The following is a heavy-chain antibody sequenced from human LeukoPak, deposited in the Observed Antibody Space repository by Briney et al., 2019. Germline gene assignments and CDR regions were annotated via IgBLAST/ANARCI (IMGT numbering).Heavy chain of an antibody. CDR2: IYYSGST. D-gene: IGHD3-10*01. Sequence: SETLSLTCTVSGGSISSSSYYWGWIRQPPGKGLEWIGSIYYSGSTYYNPSLKSRVTKSVDTSKNQFSLKLSSVTAADTAVYYCARVVVRGVVDYWGQGTLVTVSS. V-gene: IGHV4-39*07. CDR3: ARVVVRGVVDY. J-gene: IGHJ4*02. CDR1: GGSISSSSYY.